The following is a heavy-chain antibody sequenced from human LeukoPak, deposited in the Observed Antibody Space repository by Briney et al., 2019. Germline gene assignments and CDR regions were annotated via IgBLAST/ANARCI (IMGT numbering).Heavy chain of an antibody. V-gene: IGHV4-61*02. D-gene: IGHD3-22*01. CDR3: ARGRGWYYDSSGPFDY. J-gene: IGHJ4*02. CDR2: IYTSGST. Sequence: SETLSLTCTVSGGSISSGSYYWRWIRQPAGKGLEWFGRIYTSGSTNYNPSLKSRVTISVGTSKNQFSLKLSSVTAADTAVYYCARGRGWYYDSSGPFDYWGQGTLVTVSS. CDR1: GGSISSGSYY.